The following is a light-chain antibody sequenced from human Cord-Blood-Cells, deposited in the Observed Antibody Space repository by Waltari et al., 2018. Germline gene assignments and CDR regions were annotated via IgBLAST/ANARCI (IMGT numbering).Light chain of an antibody. CDR3: CSYAGSSTYV. Sequence: QSALTQPASVSGSPGQSITISCTGTSSDVGSYNPVSWYQQHPVKAPKLMIYEGSKRPSGVSNRFSGSKSGNTASLTSSGLQAEDEADYYCCSYAGSSTYVFGTGTKVTVL. J-gene: IGLJ1*01. CDR1: SSDVGSYNP. CDR2: EGS. V-gene: IGLV2-23*01.